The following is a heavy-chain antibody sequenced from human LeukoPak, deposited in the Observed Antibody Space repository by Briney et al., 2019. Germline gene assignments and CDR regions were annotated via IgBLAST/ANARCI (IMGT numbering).Heavy chain of an antibody. CDR3: ASGGYCSGGSCYHFPTNFDY. CDR2: ISSSGST. CDR1: GDSISSGDYY. J-gene: IGHJ4*02. D-gene: IGHD2-15*01. Sequence: SQTLSLTCTVSGDSISSGDYYWSWIRQPAGKGLEWIGRISSSGSTNYNPSLKSRVTISVDTSKNQFSLKLSSVTAADTAVYYCASGGYCSGGSCYHFPTNFDYWGQGTLVTVSS. V-gene: IGHV4-61*02.